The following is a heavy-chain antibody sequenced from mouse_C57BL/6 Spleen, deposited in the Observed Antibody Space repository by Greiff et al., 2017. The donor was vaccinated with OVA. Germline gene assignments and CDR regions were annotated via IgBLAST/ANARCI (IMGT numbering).Heavy chain of an antibody. Sequence: VQLQQPGAELVKPGASVKMSCKASGYTFTSYWITWVKQRPGQGLEWIGDIYPGSGSTNYNEKFKSKATLTVDTSSSTAYMQLSSLTSEDSAVYYCARGDYDVGNYAMDYWGQGTSVTVAS. D-gene: IGHD2-4*01. CDR1: GYTFTSYW. CDR2: IYPGSGST. CDR3: ARGDYDVGNYAMDY. V-gene: IGHV1-55*01. J-gene: IGHJ4*01.